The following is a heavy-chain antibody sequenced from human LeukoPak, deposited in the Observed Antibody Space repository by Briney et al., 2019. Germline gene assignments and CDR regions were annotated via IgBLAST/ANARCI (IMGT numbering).Heavy chain of an antibody. V-gene: IGHV4-4*02. D-gene: IGHD1-20*01. J-gene: IGHJ4*02. CDR1: GGSISSSNW. Sequence: PSGTLSLTCAVSGGSISSSNWWSWVRQPPGKGLEWIGEMYHSGNTNFNPSLKSRVIISVDKSKNQFSLKLTSVAAADTAVYYCARRITGILAPFDYWGQGTLVTVAS. CDR2: MYHSGNT. CDR3: ARRITGILAPFDY.